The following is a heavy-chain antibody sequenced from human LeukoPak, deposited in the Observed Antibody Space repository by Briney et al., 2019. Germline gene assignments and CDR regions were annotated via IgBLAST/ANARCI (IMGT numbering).Heavy chain of an antibody. Sequence: RPSETLSLTCAVYGVSFSGYYWSWIRQPPGKGLEWIGEINHSGSTNYNPSLKSRVTIPVDTSKNQFSLKLSSVTAADTAVYFCARGPYSYDSSGAFDIWGQGTMVTVSS. J-gene: IGHJ3*02. V-gene: IGHV4-34*01. D-gene: IGHD3-22*01. CDR3: ARGPYSYDSSGAFDI. CDR2: INHSGST. CDR1: GVSFSGYY.